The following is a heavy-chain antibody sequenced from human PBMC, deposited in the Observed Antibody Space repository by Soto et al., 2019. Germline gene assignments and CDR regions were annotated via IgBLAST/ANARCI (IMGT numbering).Heavy chain of an antibody. CDR2: IIPILGIA. D-gene: IGHD3-10*01. CDR1: GGTFSSYT. CDR3: ARDPDGSGSYYRLFDY. J-gene: IGHJ4*02. Sequence: ASVKVSCKASGGTFSSYTISWVRQAPGQGLEWMGRIIPILGIANYAQKFQGRVTITADKSTSTAYMELSSLRSEDTAVYYCARDPDGSGSYYRLFDYWGQGTLVTVSS. V-gene: IGHV1-69*04.